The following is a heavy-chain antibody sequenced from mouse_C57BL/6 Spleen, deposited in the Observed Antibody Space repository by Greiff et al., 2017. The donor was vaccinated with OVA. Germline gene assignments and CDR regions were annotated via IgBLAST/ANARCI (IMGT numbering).Heavy chain of an antibody. CDR1: GYTFTSYW. CDR3: ARKLLGHYWYFDV. V-gene: IGHV1-69*01. Sequence: VQLQQPGAELVMPGASVKLSCKASGYTFTSYWMHWVKQRPGQGLEWIGEIDPSDSYTNYNQKFKGKSTLTVDKSSSTAYMQLSSLTSEDSAVYYRARKLLGHYWYFDVWGTGTTVTVSS. J-gene: IGHJ1*03. CDR2: IDPSDSYT. D-gene: IGHD1-3*01.